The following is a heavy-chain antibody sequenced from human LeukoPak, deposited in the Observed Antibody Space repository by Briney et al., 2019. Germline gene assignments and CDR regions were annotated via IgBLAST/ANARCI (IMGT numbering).Heavy chain of an antibody. Sequence: SETLSLTCTVSGGSVSTGSYYWSWIRQPAGRGLEWIGHIHTSGTMNYNASLKSRVRISVETSKNQFSLKLSSVTAADTAVYYCARGEWELPYYYYYMDVWGKGTTVTVSS. CDR2: IHTSGTM. CDR3: ARGEWELPYYYYYMDV. D-gene: IGHD1-26*01. J-gene: IGHJ6*03. CDR1: GGSVSTGSYY. V-gene: IGHV4-61*09.